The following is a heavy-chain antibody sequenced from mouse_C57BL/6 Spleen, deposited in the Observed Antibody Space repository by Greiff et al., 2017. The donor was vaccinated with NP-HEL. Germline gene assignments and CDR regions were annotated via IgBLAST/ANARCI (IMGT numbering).Heavy chain of an antibody. CDR3: ARGTENFDV. J-gene: IGHJ1*03. V-gene: IGHV5-6*01. Sequence: EVHLVESGGDLVKPGGSLKLSCAASGFTFSSYGMSWVRQTPDKRLEWVATISSGGSYTYYPDSVKGRFTISRDNAKNTLYLQMSSLKSEDTAMYYCARGTENFDVWGTGTTVTVSS. CDR2: ISSGGSYT. CDR1: GFTFSSYG.